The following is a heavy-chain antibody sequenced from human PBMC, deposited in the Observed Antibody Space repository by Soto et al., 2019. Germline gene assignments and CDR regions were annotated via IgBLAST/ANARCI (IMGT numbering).Heavy chain of an antibody. CDR2: IIPIFGTA. J-gene: IGHJ6*02. V-gene: IGHV1-69*01. CDR3: ARYPVSGYDYYYYYGMDV. Sequence: QVQLVQSGAEVKKPGSSVKVSCKASGGTFSSYAISWVRQAPGQGLEWMGGIIPIFGTANYAQKFQGRVTITADESTSTAYMELSSLRSEDTAVYYCARYPVSGYDYYYYYGMDVGGQGTTVTVSS. CDR1: GGTFSSYA. D-gene: IGHD5-12*01.